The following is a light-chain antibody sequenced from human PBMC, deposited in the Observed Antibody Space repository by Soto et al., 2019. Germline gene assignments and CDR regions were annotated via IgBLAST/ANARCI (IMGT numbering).Light chain of an antibody. CDR1: SSNIGNNA. CDR3: ATWDDSLNARGV. Sequence: QSVLTQTPSASGTPGQTVTISCSGRSSNIGNNAVSCYQQLPGTAPKLRIYNNNQRHSGAPDRFSGSKSGTSASLAIRGLQSEDEAEYCCATWDDSLNARGVFGGGTKLTVL. CDR2: NNN. V-gene: IGLV1-44*01. J-gene: IGLJ3*02.